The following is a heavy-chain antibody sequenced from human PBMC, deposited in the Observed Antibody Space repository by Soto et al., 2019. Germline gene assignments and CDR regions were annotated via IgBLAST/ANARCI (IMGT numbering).Heavy chain of an antibody. CDR2: IIPIFGTA. D-gene: IGHD2-8*01. CDR1: GGTFSSYA. V-gene: IGHV1-69*01. Sequence: QVQLVQSGAEVKKPGSSVRVSCKASGGTFSSYAISWVRQAPGQGLEWMGGIIPIFGTANYAQKFQGRVTITADESTSTAYMELSSLRSEDTAVYYCARGSNVMVYATREPQFDYWGQGTLVTVSS. J-gene: IGHJ4*02. CDR3: ARGSNVMVYATREPQFDY.